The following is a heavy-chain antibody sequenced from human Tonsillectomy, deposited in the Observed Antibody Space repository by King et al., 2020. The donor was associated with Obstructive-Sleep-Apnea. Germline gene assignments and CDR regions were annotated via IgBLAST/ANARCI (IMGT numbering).Heavy chain of an antibody. Sequence: VQLVESGGGVVQPGRSLRLSCAGSGFIFHSYAMYWVRQAPGKGLEWMAVISYDGSNKYYSDSVKGRFTISRDNSKNTLYLQMNSLRLEDTAVYYCVRDGGPSWYRNYFFGMDVWGQGTRVTVSS. CDR2: ISYDGSNK. CDR1: GFIFHSYA. J-gene: IGHJ6*02. CDR3: VRDGGPSWYRNYFFGMDV. D-gene: IGHD1-26*01. V-gene: IGHV3-30-3*01.